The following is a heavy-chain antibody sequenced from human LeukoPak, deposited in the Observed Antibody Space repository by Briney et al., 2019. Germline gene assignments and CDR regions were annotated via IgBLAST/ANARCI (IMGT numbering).Heavy chain of an antibody. Sequence: PSETLSLTCTVSGGSISSSSYYWGWIRQPPGKGLEWIGSIYYSGSTYYNPSLKSRVTISVDTSKNQFSLKLSSVTAADTAVYYCARPREDYGDYFDYWGQGTLVTVSS. CDR2: IYYSGST. D-gene: IGHD4-17*01. J-gene: IGHJ4*02. V-gene: IGHV4-39*01. CDR3: ARPREDYGDYFDY. CDR1: GGSISSSSYY.